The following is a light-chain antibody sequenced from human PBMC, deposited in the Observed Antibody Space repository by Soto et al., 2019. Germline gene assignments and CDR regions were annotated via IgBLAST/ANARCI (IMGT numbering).Light chain of an antibody. J-gene: IGKJ4*01. CDR2: FAS. CDR3: QQYSAWPLT. CDR1: QSLNNN. V-gene: IGKV3-15*01. Sequence: EIVMTQSPATLSVSPGEKATLSCRASQSLNNNLAWYQQKPGQGPRLLIYFASTRATGIPARFSGSGSGTEFSLTISSLQSEDFASYYCQQYSAWPLTFGGGTMLETK.